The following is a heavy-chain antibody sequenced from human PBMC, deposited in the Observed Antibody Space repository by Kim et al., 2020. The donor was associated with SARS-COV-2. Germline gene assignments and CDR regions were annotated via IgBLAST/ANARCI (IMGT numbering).Heavy chain of an antibody. V-gene: IGHV3-7*01. Sequence: GGSLRLSCAASGFTFSSYWMSWVRQAPGKGLEWVANIKQDGSEKYYVDSVKGRFTISRDNAKNSLYLQINNLRAEDTAVYYCARDEWTYYDCGMDVWGQGTTVTVSS. D-gene: IGHD3-3*01. CDR2: IKQDGSEK. J-gene: IGHJ6*02. CDR3: ARDEWTYYDCGMDV. CDR1: GFTFSSYW.